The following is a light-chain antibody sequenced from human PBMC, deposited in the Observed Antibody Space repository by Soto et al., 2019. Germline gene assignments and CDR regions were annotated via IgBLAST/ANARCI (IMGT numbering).Light chain of an antibody. Sequence: EVVLTQSPATLSVSPGERATLSRRASQSVSSNLAWYQQKPGQAPRLLIYGASTRATGITARFSGTGSGTDFTLNVSSLQSEEFAVYYCQQYDNWPQTFGQGTKGDI. CDR2: GAS. J-gene: IGKJ1*01. V-gene: IGKV3-15*01. CDR3: QQYDNWPQT. CDR1: QSVSSN.